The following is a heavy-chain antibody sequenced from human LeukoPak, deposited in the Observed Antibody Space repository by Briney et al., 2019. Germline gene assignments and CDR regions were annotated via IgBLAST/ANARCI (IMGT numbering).Heavy chain of an antibody. Sequence: GDPLRLSCVTWGLIFSNQDMQGVRHAPGKGRVGLAVIWYDGSNENYADSVKGRFTFSREHSRNTVYLQMSSLRVEDTAVYYCARDRGAAAFD. J-gene: IGHJ5*01. CDR3: ARDRGAAAFD. CDR2: IWYDGSNE. CDR1: GLIFSNQD. D-gene: IGHD3-10*01. V-gene: IGHV3-33*01.